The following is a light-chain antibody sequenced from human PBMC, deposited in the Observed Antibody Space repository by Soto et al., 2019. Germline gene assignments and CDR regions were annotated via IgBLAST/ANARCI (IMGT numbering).Light chain of an antibody. CDR3: QQYGSSPQS. V-gene: IGKV3-20*01. J-gene: IGKJ2*03. Sequence: EIVLTQSPGTLSLSPGERATLSCRASQSVSANYLAWYQQKPGQAPRLLIYAASSRTTGIPDRFSGSGSGTDFTLTVSRLKPDDLAVYYCQQYGSSPQSFGQGTKLDIK. CDR1: QSVSANY. CDR2: AAS.